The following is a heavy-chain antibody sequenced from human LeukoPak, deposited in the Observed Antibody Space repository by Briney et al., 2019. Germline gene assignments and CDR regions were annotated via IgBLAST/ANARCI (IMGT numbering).Heavy chain of an antibody. D-gene: IGHD2-15*01. J-gene: IGHJ3*02. CDR3: ARAPRGVVVVAATNAFDI. CDR2: IYYSGNT. Sequence: SETLSLTCAVSGGSISSGGDYWSWIRQHPGKGLEWIGYIYYSGNTYYNPSLKSRVTISVDTSKNQFSLKLSSVTAADTAVYYCARAPRGVVVVAATNAFDIWGQGTMVTVSS. CDR1: GGSISSGGDY. V-gene: IGHV4-31*11.